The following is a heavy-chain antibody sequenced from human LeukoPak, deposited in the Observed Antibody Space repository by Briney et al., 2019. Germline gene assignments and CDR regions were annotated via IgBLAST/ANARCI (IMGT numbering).Heavy chain of an antibody. CDR1: GFTVSNNF. CDR2: IHSDGNT. CDR3: AREDNRGVYDDGFDI. J-gene: IGHJ3*02. D-gene: IGHD5/OR15-5a*01. Sequence: PGGSLRLSCAASGFTVSNNFMYWVRQAPGEGLEWVSVIHSDGNTLYADSVEGRFTISRDNFKNTVYLQMSSLRAEDTAVYYCAREDNRGVYDDGFDIWGQGTMVTVSS. V-gene: IGHV3-53*01.